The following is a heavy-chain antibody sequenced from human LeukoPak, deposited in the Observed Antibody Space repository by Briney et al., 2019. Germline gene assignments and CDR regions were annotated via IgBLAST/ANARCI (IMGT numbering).Heavy chain of an antibody. CDR3: ARLDVDTAMPYYYYYYGMDV. V-gene: IGHV4-59*08. Sequence: SETLSLTCTVPGGSISSYYWSWIRQPPGKGLEWIGYIYYSGSTNYNPSLKSRVTISVDTSKNQFSLKLSSVTAADTAVYYCARLDVDTAMPYYYYYYGMDVWGQGTTVTVSS. J-gene: IGHJ6*02. CDR2: IYYSGST. CDR1: GGSISSYY. D-gene: IGHD5-18*01.